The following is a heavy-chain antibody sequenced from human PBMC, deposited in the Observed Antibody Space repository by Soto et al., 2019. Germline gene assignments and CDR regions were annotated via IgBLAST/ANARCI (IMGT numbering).Heavy chain of an antibody. Sequence: QVQLVESGGGVVQPGRSLRLSCAASGFTFSSYAMHWVRQAPGKGLEWVAVISYDGSNKYYADSVKGRLTISKNNSRTTLDRQMNSLRAADTAVYYCARDPLGGTAMVHWYFALWGRGTLVTVSS. CDR2: ISYDGSNK. CDR3: ARDPLGGTAMVHWYFAL. J-gene: IGHJ2*01. D-gene: IGHD5-18*01. CDR1: GFTFSSYA. V-gene: IGHV3-30-3*01.